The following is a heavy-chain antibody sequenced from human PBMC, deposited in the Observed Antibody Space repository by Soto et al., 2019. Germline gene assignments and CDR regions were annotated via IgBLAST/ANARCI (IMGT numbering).Heavy chain of an antibody. CDR2: IIPIFGTA. Sequence: VQLVQSGAEVKKPGSSVKVSCKASGGTFSSYAISWVRQAPGQGLEWMGGIIPIFGTANYAQKCQGRGTITADKSTSTAYMELSSLGSEDTAVYYCARVSYYDSSGYYLGAFDMWGQGTMVTVSS. J-gene: IGHJ3*02. CDR1: GGTFSSYA. V-gene: IGHV1-69*06. CDR3: ARVSYYDSSGYYLGAFDM. D-gene: IGHD3-22*01.